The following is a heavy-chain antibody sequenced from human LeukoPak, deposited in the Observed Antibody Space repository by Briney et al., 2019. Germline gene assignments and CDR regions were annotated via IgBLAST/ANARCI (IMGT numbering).Heavy chain of an antibody. CDR1: GYTFTGYY. D-gene: IGHD3-22*01. CDR3: ARSLLYDSSGTYFDY. CDR2: INPNSGGT. V-gene: IGHV1-2*02. Sequence: GASVKVSCKASGYTFTGYYMHWVRQAPGQGLEWMGWINPNSGGTNYAQKFQGRVTMTRDTSISTAYMELSRLRSDDTAVYYCARSLLYDSSGTYFDYWGQGTLVTVSS. J-gene: IGHJ4*02.